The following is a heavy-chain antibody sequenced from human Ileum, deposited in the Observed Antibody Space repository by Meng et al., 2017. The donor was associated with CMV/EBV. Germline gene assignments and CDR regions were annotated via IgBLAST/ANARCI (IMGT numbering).Heavy chain of an antibody. CDR3: ARGVPAADH. CDR1: GGSISSYY. J-gene: IGHJ4*02. Sequence: SETLSLTCTVSGGSISSYYWSWIRQPPGKGLEWIGYIYYSGSTNYNPSLKSRVTISVDTSKNQFSLKLSSVTAADTAVYYCARGVPAADHWGQGTLVTVS. D-gene: IGHD2-2*01. V-gene: IGHV4-59*01. CDR2: IYYSGST.